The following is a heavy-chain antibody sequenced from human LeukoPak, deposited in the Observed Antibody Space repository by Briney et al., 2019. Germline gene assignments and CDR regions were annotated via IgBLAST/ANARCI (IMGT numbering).Heavy chain of an antibody. CDR3: ARSSMWFGEAYFDY. J-gene: IGHJ4*02. Sequence: SETLSLTCTVSGGSISSGGYYWSWIRQHPGRGLEWIGYIYYSGSTYYNPSLKSRVTISVDTSKNQFSLKLSSVTAADTAVYYCARSSMWFGEAYFDYWGQGTLVTVSS. V-gene: IGHV4-31*03. CDR1: GGSISSGGYY. CDR2: IYYSGST. D-gene: IGHD3-10*01.